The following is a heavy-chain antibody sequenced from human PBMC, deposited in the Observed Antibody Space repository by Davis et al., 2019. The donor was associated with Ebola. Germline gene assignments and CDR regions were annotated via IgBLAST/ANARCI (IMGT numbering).Heavy chain of an antibody. D-gene: IGHD4-23*01. CDR3: ARDSALDGGNSFDY. Sequence: PSETLSLTCAVYGGSFSGYYWSWIRHSPGKGLEWIGRIYTSGSTNYNPSLKSRVTMSVDTSKNQFSLKLSSVTAADTAVYYCARDSALDGGNSFDYWGQGTLVTVSS. CDR2: IYTSGST. J-gene: IGHJ4*02. V-gene: IGHV4-4*07. CDR1: GGSFSGYY.